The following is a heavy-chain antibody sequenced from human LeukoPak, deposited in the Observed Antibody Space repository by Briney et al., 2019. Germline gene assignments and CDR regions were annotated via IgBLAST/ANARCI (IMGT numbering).Heavy chain of an antibody. D-gene: IGHD3-22*01. Sequence: SVKVSCKASGGTFSSYAISWVRQAPGQGLEWVGRIIPILGIANYAQKFQGRVTITADKSTSTAYMELSSLRSEDTAVYYCAGVLTYYYDSSGYIDYWGQGTLVTVSS. CDR1: GGTFSSYA. CDR3: AGVLTYYYDSSGYIDY. V-gene: IGHV1-69*04. CDR2: IIPILGIA. J-gene: IGHJ4*02.